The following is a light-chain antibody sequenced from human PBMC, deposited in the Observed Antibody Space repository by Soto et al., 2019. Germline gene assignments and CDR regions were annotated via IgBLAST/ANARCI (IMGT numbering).Light chain of an antibody. Sequence: EIVMTQSPATLSVSPGERATLSCRASQSISSNLAWYQQKPGQAPRLLIYSVSPRVTGIPARFSGSASGTEFTLTISSLQSEDFAVYYCQQFYKWPYTFGQGTKLEIK. CDR1: QSISSN. CDR2: SVS. CDR3: QQFYKWPYT. V-gene: IGKV3-15*01. J-gene: IGKJ2*01.